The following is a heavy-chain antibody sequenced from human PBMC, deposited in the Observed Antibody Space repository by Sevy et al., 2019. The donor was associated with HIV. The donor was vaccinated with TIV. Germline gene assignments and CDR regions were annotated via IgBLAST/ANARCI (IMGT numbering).Heavy chain of an antibody. D-gene: IGHD1-26*01. V-gene: IGHV1-3*01. CDR1: GYTFTSYA. CDR3: VRANSGDYPSRGYFDY. Sequence: ASVKVYCKASGYTFTSYAFYWVRQAPGQGLEWMGWIDAGNGNTKYSQKFQGRVTLTRETSASTAYMELSSLRSEDTGVSYCVRANSGDYPSRGYFDYRGQGTLVTVSS. CDR2: IDAGNGNT. J-gene: IGHJ4*02.